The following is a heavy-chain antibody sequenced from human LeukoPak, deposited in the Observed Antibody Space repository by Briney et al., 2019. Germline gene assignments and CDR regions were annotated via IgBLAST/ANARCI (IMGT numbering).Heavy chain of an antibody. CDR2: MKRDGSEN. D-gene: IGHD5-18*01. J-gene: IGHJ4*02. CDR1: TFPFIPCW. CDR3: ASLDSAHQSGVH. V-gene: IGHV3-7*01. Sequence: GGSLRLSCEASTFPFIPCWMSWVRQAPGKGLEWVAMMKRDGSENLYLDSVRGRFTISRDNAKNSLYLQMDILRDEASALYYFASLDSAHQSGVHWGQGTLVTVSS.